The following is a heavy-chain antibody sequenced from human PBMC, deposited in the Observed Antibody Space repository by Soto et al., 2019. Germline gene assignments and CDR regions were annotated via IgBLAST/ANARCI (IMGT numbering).Heavy chain of an antibody. V-gene: IGHV4-59*01. CDR2: IYYSGCT. D-gene: IGHD2-21*02. Sequence: SETLSLTCTVSGGSISSYYWSWIRQPPGKGLEWIGYIYYSGCTNYNPSLKSRVTISVDTSKNQFSLKLSSVTAADTAVYYCARMVVTANYYYYGMDVWGQGTTVTAP. J-gene: IGHJ6*02. CDR1: GGSISSYY. CDR3: ARMVVTANYYYYGMDV.